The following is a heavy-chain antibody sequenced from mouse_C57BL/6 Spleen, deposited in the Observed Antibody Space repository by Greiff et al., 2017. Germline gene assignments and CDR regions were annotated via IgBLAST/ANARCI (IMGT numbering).Heavy chain of an antibody. CDR1: GYTFTDYE. Sequence: QVQLQQSGAELVRPGASVTLSCKASGYTFTDYEMHWVKQTPVHGLEWIGAIDPETGGTAYNQKFKGKAILTADTSSSTAYMELRSLTSEDSAVYYCTRQSYSNYGYWGQGTTLTVSS. J-gene: IGHJ2*01. D-gene: IGHD2-5*01. CDR3: TRQSYSNYGY. V-gene: IGHV1-15*01. CDR2: IDPETGGT.